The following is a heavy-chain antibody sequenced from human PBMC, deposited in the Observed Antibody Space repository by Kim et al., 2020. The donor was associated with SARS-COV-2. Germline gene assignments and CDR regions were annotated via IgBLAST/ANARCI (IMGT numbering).Heavy chain of an antibody. J-gene: IGHJ4*02. Sequence: GGSLRLSCETSGFTFSDYAMHWVRQSPVKGLEWVSGISRDGGHIEYANYVKGRFPISRANAKNSLYLRMDSLRLEDTALYYCAKDVGPGGGAIGYWGQGNLVTVSS. D-gene: IGHD1-26*01. V-gene: IGHV3-9*01. CDR1: GFTFSDYA. CDR2: ISRDGGHI. CDR3: AKDVGPGGGAIGY.